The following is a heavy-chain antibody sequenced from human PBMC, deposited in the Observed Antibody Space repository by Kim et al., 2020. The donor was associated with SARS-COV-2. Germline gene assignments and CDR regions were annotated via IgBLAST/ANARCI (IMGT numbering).Heavy chain of an antibody. V-gene: IGHV4-39*07. Sequence: SETLSLTCTVSGGSISSSSYYWGWIRQPPGKGLEWIGSIYYSGSTYYNPSLKSRVTISVDTSKNQFSLKLSSVTAADTAVYYCARDLFSYRVKIVATTTGYYFDYWGQGTLVTVSS. CDR3: ARDLFSYRVKIVATTTGYYFDY. CDR2: IYYSGST. J-gene: IGHJ4*02. CDR1: GGSISSSSYY. D-gene: IGHD5-12*01.